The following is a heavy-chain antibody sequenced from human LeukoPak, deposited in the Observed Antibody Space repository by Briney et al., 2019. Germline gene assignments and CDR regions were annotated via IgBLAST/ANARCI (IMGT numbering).Heavy chain of an antibody. CDR3: ARPRIVGDSLSGTDDAFDI. CDR2: IYPGNSHA. J-gene: IGHJ3*02. V-gene: IGHV5-51*01. D-gene: IGHD1-26*01. CDR1: GYSFTNYW. Sequence: GESLKISCKGSGYSFTNYWIGWVRQMPGKGLEWMAIIYPGNSHARYSPSFQGQVTISADKSISTAYLQWNSLKASDTAMYYCARPRIVGDSLSGTDDAFDIWGQGTMVTVSS.